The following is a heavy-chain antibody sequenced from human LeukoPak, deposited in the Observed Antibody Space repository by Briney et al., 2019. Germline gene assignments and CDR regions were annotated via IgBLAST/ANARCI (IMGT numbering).Heavy chain of an antibody. Sequence: PGGSLRLSCAASGFTFSNYWIHWVRQAPGKGLVWVSRINRDGGMNYGDSVKGRFTISRDNAKNTVYLQMNSLRDEDTGVYYCARANPADFDLWGRGTLVTVSS. CDR2: INRDGGM. J-gene: IGHJ2*01. CDR1: GFTFSNYW. D-gene: IGHD1-14*01. CDR3: ARANPADFDL. V-gene: IGHV3-74*01.